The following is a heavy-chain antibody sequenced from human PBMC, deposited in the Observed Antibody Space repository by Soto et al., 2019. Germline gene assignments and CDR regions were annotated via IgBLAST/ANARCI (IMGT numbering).Heavy chain of an antibody. Sequence: VASVKVSCKASGYTFTGYYMHWVRQAPGQGLEWMGWINPNNGDTNYAQKFQGRVTMTRDTSISTAYMELSRLRSDDSAVYYCAKDLQTWGTYWAQGTLVTVSS. D-gene: IGHD3-16*01. J-gene: IGHJ4*02. CDR2: INPNNGDT. CDR3: AKDLQTWGTY. V-gene: IGHV1-2*02. CDR1: GYTFTGYY.